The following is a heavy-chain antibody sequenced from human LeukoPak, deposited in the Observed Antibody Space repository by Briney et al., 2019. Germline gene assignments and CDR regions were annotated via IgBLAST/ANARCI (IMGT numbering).Heavy chain of an antibody. D-gene: IGHD3-9*01. J-gene: IGHJ5*02. Sequence: PSETLSLTCAVYGGSFSGYYWSGIRQPPGKGLEWIGEINHSGSTNYNPSLKSRVTISVDTSKNQFSLKLSSVTAADTAVYYCAKGRISYDILTGYLGFKWFDPWAREPWPPSPQ. V-gene: IGHV4-34*01. CDR2: INHSGST. CDR1: GGSFSGYY. CDR3: AKGRISYDILTGYLGFKWFDP.